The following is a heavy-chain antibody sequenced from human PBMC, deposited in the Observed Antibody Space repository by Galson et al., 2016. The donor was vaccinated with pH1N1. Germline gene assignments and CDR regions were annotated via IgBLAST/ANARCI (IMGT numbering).Heavy chain of an antibody. V-gene: IGHV2-5*02. D-gene: IGHD6-13*01. CDR3: SHSRRWSPPWNNWFDP. Sequence: PALVKPTQTLTLTCTFSEFSLSTSGVGVGWIRQPPGKALEWHALINWDDDKRHSPSLKSRLTITKDTPKNQVVLTMTNMDPVDTATYYCSHSRRWSPPWNNWFDPWGQGTLVTVSS. CDR1: EFSLSTSGVG. J-gene: IGHJ5*02. CDR2: INWDDDK.